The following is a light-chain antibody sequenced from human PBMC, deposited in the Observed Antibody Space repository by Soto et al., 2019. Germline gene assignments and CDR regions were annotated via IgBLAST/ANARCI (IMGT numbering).Light chain of an antibody. CDR2: DAS. V-gene: IGKV3-20*01. J-gene: IGKJ4*01. CDR1: QSITTS. Sequence: EIVLTQSPGTVSLSPGERATLSCRASQSITTSLAWYQRKPGQAPRLLIYDASTRATAIPDRFSGSGAGTDCTLTLSGLEAEDFAVYYCQQYATSPLTVGGGTKVEIK. CDR3: QQYATSPLT.